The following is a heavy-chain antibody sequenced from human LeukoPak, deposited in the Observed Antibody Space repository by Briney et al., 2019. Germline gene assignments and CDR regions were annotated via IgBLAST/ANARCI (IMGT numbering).Heavy chain of an antibody. J-gene: IGHJ4*02. V-gene: IGHV3-53*01. CDR3: ARGLYYFDSSGYLYY. Sequence: GGSLRLSCAASGFTVSSNYMSWVRQAPGKGLEWVSVIYSGGSTYYEDSVKGRFTISRDNSKNTLYLQMNSLPAEDTAVYYCARGLYYFDSSGYLYYWGQGTLVTVSS. CDR1: GFTVSSNY. CDR2: IYSGGST. D-gene: IGHD3-22*01.